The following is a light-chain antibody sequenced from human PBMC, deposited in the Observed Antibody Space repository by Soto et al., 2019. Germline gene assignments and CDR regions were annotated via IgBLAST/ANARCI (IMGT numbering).Light chain of an antibody. J-gene: IGKJ5*01. CDR2: AAS. Sequence: AIEMTQSPSSLSVSVGDIVTITCRASQGIRHDLGWYQQKPGKAPELLIYAASILQSGVPSRFSASGSGTDFTLTISSLQPEDFATYYCQQFRSFPITFGQGTRLEIK. V-gene: IGKV1-6*01. CDR3: QQFRSFPIT. CDR1: QGIRHD.